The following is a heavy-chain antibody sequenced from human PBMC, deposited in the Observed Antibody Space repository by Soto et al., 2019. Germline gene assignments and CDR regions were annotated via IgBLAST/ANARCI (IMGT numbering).Heavy chain of an antibody. CDR2: VYQSGTT. Sequence: QLQLQESGPGLVRSSETLSLTCSVSGASISTSSDFWGWIRQAPGKGLEWIGNVYQSGTTRLNPSLESQVSIFLDRSKNQFSLELNSATAADRAVYYYAREPECTSYFDYWGQGILVTVSS. CDR3: AREPECTSYFDY. CDR1: GASISTSSDF. D-gene: IGHD2-2*01. V-gene: IGHV4-39*02. J-gene: IGHJ4*02.